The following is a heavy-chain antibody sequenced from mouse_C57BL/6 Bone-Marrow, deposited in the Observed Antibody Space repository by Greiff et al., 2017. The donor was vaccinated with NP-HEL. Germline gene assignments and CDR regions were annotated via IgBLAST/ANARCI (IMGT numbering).Heavy chain of an antibody. CDR3: ARDRRKLRLRDYYAMDY. J-gene: IGHJ4*01. CDR2: ISYDGSN. Sequence: EVKLVESGPGLVKPSQSLSLTCSVTGYSITSGYYWNWIRQFPGNKLEWMGYISYDGSNNYNPSLKNRISITRDTSKNQFFLKLNSVTTEDTATYYCARDRRKLRLRDYYAMDYWGQGTSVTVSS. D-gene: IGHD3-2*02. CDR1: GYSITSGYY. V-gene: IGHV3-6*01.